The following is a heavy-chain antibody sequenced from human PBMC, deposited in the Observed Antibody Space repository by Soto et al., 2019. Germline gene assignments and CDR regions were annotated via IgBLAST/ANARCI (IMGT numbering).Heavy chain of an antibody. J-gene: IGHJ4*02. Sequence: EVQLVESGGGLVQPGGSLRLSCAVSGFTFSSFWMHWVRQAPGEGVVWVSRINTDGSSTSYADCVKGRFTISRDNAKNTLYLQMNSLRVEDTAMYYCAKRGVDTFGLSYWGQGTLVTVSS. D-gene: IGHD3-10*01. CDR1: GFTFSSFW. CDR3: AKRGVDTFGLSY. CDR2: INTDGSST. V-gene: IGHV3-74*01.